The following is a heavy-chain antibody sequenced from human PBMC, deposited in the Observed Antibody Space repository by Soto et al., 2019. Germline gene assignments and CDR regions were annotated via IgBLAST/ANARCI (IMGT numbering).Heavy chain of an antibody. CDR3: ARLGSGDFYYYYGMDV. CDR2: IYYSGST. CDR1: GGSISSSSYY. D-gene: IGHD6-19*01. J-gene: IGHJ6*02. Sequence: QLQLQESGPGLVKPSETLSLTCTVSGGSISSSSYYWGWIRQPPGKGLEWIGSIYYSGSTYYNPSLQSRVTISVDTSKNQFSLKLSSVTAADTAVYYCARLGSGDFYYYYGMDVWGQGTTVTVSS. V-gene: IGHV4-39*01.